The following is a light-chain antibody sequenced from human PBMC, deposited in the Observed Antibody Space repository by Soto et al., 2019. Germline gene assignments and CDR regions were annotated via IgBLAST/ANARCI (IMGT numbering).Light chain of an antibody. CDR1: SSDIGSYNL. CDR3: CSFAGSGTL. Sequence: QSALTQPASVSGSPGQSITISCNGTSSDIGSYNLVSWYQQHPGKAPKLMIYEGSKRPSGVSNRVSGSKSGNTASLTISGFQAEDEADYYCCSFAGSGTLFGGGTKLTVL. CDR2: EGS. J-gene: IGLJ2*01. V-gene: IGLV2-23*01.